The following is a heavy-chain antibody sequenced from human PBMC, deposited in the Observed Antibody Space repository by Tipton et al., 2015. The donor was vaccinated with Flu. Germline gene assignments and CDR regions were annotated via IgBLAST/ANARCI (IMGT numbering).Heavy chain of an antibody. J-gene: IGHJ4*02. V-gene: IGHV4-39*07. CDR2: IYYTGTT. Sequence: TLSLTCTVSGASISSSYYWAWIRQPPGKGLEWIGNIYYTGTTYSNPSLKSRVFISKDTSKNQFSLNLRSVTAADTAVYYCSRDFCSGGFCYPDYWGQGTLVTVSS. CDR3: SRDFCSGGFCYPDY. CDR1: GASISSSYY. D-gene: IGHD2-15*01.